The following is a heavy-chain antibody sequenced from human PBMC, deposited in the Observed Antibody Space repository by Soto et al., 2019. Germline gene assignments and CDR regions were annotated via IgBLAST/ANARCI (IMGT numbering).Heavy chain of an antibody. CDR2: LRNKANNYTT. CDR1: GFTFSDHY. Sequence: HPGGSLRLSCAASGFTFSDHYMDWVRQAPGKGLEWVGRLRNKANNYTTEYAASVKGRFTISRDDSKNSLYLQMNTLKTEDTAVYYCVRVGRSAWLDYWGQGTLVTVSS. V-gene: IGHV3-72*01. J-gene: IGHJ4*02. CDR3: VRVGRSAWLDY. D-gene: IGHD2-15*01.